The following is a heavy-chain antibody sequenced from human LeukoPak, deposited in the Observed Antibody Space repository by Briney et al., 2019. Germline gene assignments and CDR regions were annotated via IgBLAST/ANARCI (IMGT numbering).Heavy chain of an antibody. Sequence: GDSLKISCKGSGYSFTTNWIGWVRQLPGKGLEWMGIIYPGDSDTKYSPSFQGQVTISADMSISTAYLQWSSLKASDTAMYYCARTITMVRGVIIYPNYFDYWGQGTLVTVSS. D-gene: IGHD3-10*01. CDR1: GYSFTTNW. CDR2: IYPGDSDT. V-gene: IGHV5-51*01. CDR3: ARTITMVRGVIIYPNYFDY. J-gene: IGHJ4*02.